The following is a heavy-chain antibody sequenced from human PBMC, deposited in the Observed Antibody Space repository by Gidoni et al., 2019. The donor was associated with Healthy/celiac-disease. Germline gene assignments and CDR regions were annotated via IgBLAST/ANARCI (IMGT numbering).Heavy chain of an antibody. CDR1: GGSIRSYY. Sequence: QGQLQESGPGLVKPSETMSLTGTVPGGSIRSYYCIWIRQPPGKGLEWLGYIYSGGSTNYTPSLKSRVPISVDTSKTQFSLKLSFVTAAAAAVYYCARVLIFRPGIAVAGPIFDYWGQGTLVTVSS. V-gene: IGHV4-59*01. CDR2: IYSGGST. CDR3: ARVLIFRPGIAVAGPIFDY. D-gene: IGHD6-13*01. J-gene: IGHJ4*02.